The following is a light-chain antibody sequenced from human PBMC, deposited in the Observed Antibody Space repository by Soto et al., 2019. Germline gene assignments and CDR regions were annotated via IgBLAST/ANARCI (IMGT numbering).Light chain of an antibody. CDR2: GAS. CDR1: QSVSSN. CDR3: QQYNNWPPWT. J-gene: IGKJ1*01. V-gene: IGKV3-15*01. Sequence: EIVMTQSPATPSVSPGEIATLSCRASQSVSSNLAWYQQKPGQAPRLLIYGASTRATGIPARFSGSGSGTEFTLTISSLQSEDFAVYYCQQYNNWPPWTFGQGTKVEIK.